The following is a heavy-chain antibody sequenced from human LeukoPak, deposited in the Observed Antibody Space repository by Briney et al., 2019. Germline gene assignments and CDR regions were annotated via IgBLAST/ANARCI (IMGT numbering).Heavy chain of an antibody. J-gene: IGHJ4*02. CDR2: ISGSGGST. V-gene: IGHV3-23*01. CDR3: AKKLRGSYYFDY. Sequence: GGSLRLSCAASGFTFSSYAMSWVRQAPGKGLEWVSAISGSGGSTYYADSVKGRFTISRDNSKNTLYLQMSGPRAEDTAVYYCAKKLRGSYYFDYWAREPWSPSPQ. D-gene: IGHD1-26*01. CDR1: GFTFSSYA.